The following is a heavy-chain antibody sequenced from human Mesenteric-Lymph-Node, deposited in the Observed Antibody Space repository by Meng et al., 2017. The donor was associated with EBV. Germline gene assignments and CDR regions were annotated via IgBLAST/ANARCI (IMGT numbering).Heavy chain of an antibody. CDR3: ARVTGKIYYDGSGYPEAFDY. J-gene: IGHJ4*02. CDR1: GDSIRRTDYY. Sequence: QGQRPGSAPGLVKPPQTLSPTCTVSGDSIRRTDYYWSWVRQPPGKGLEWIGYIYYSGSRYYNPSLKSRVTISVDTSKNQFSLKLSSVTAADTAVYYCARVTGKIYYDGSGYPEAFDYWGQGTLVTVSS. D-gene: IGHD3-22*01. CDR2: IYYSGSR. V-gene: IGHV4-30-4*01.